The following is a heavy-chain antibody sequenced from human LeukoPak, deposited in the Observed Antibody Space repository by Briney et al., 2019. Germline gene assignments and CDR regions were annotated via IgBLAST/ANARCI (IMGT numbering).Heavy chain of an antibody. CDR3: ARRRYCSSTSCYRMVAFDI. J-gene: IGHJ3*02. Sequence: GEFLKISCKGSGYSFTSYWIGWVRQMPGKGLEWMGIIYPGDSDTRYSPSFQGQVTISADKSISTAYLQWSSLKASDTAMYYCARRRYCSSTSCYRMVAFDIWGQGTMVTVSS. CDR2: IYPGDSDT. D-gene: IGHD2-2*02. V-gene: IGHV5-51*01. CDR1: GYSFTSYW.